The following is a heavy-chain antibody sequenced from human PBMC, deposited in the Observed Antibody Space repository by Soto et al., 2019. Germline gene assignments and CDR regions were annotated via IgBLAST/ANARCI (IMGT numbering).Heavy chain of an antibody. J-gene: IGHJ4*02. CDR1: GFTFSSYG. V-gene: IGHV3-30*18. CDR3: AKALIMITFGGVIATPFDY. CDR2: ISYDGSNK. D-gene: IGHD3-16*02. Sequence: GESLKISCAASGFTFSSYGMHWVRQAPGKGLEWVAVISYDGSNKYYADSVKGRFTISRDNSKNTLYLQMNSLRAEDTAVYYCAKALIMITFGGVIATPFDYWGQGTLVTVSS.